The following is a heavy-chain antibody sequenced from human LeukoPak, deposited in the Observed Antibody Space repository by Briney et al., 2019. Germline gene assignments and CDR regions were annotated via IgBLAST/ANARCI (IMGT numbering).Heavy chain of an antibody. CDR1: GGSISSYY. V-gene: IGHV4-34*01. CDR3: ARHSSYSSSSEGY. D-gene: IGHD6-6*01. CDR2: INHSGST. J-gene: IGHJ4*02. Sequence: PSETLSLTCTVSGGSISSYYWSWIRQPPGKGLEWIGEINHSGSTNYNPSLKSRVTISVDTSKNQFSLKLSSVTAADTAVYYCARHSSYSSSSEGYWGQGTLVTVSS.